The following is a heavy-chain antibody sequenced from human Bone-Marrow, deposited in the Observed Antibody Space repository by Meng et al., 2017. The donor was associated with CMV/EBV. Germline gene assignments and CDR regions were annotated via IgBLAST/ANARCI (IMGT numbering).Heavy chain of an antibody. J-gene: IGHJ6*02. CDR3: ARDRIYCSSTSCYISGGMDV. CDR1: GFTFSSYA. V-gene: IGHV3-30*04. Sequence: GGSLRLSCVASGFTFSSYAMHWVRQAPGKGLEWVAVISYDGSNKYYADSVKGRFTISRDNSKNTLYLQMNSLRAEDTAVYYCARDRIYCSSTSCYISGGMDVWGQGTTVTVSS. CDR2: ISYDGSNK. D-gene: IGHD2-2*02.